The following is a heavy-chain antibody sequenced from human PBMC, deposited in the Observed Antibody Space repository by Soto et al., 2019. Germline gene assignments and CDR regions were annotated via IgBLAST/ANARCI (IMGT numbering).Heavy chain of an antibody. D-gene: IGHD2-15*01. CDR2: FDPEDGET. CDR3: ATGLYCSGGSCSWYYFDY. Sequence: GASVKVSCKVSGYTLTELSMHWVRQAPGKGLEWMGGFDPEDGETIYAQKFQGRVTMTEDTSTDTAYMELSSLRSEDTAVYYCATGLYCSGGSCSWYYFDYWGQGTLVTVSS. V-gene: IGHV1-24*01. J-gene: IGHJ4*02. CDR1: GYTLTELS.